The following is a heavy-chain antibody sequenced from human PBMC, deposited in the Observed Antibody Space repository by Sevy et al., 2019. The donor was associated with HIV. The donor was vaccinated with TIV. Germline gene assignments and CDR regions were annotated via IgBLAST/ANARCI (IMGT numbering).Heavy chain of an antibody. J-gene: IGHJ6*02. Sequence: ASVKVSCKASGGTFSSYAISWVRQAPGQGLEWMGGIIPIFGTANYARKFQGRVTITADESTSTAYMELSSLRSEDTAVYYCARGSSRGIAVAGLYDYYYYGTDVWGQGTTVTVSS. CDR3: ARGSSRGIAVAGLYDYYYYGTDV. CDR1: GGTFSSYA. V-gene: IGHV1-69*13. D-gene: IGHD6-19*01. CDR2: IIPIFGTA.